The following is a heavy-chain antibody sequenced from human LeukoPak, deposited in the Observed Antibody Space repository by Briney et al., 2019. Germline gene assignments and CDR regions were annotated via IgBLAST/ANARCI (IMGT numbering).Heavy chain of an antibody. V-gene: IGHV1-18*01. CDR2: ISAYNGNT. Sequence: GASVKVSCKASGYTFTTSDIHWVRQSPGQGLEWMGWISAYNGNTNYAQKLQGRVTMTTDTSTNTAYMELRSLRSDDTAVYYCARTERVVPAARPFDYWGQGTLVTVSS. CDR3: ARTERVVPAARPFDY. D-gene: IGHD2-2*01. J-gene: IGHJ4*02. CDR1: GYTFTTSD.